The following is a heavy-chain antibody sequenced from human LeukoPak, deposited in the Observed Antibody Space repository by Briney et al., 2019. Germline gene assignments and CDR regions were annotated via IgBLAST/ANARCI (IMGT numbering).Heavy chain of an antibody. J-gene: IGHJ3*02. CDR1: GYTFTTYA. CDR3: ARVTEAGAFDI. V-gene: IGHV1-3*01. CDR2: INAGNGNT. Sequence: ASVKVSCKASGYTFTTYAMHWVRQAPGQRLEWLGWINAGNGNTKYSQKFQGRVTITRDTSASTAYMELSSLRSEDTAVYYCARVTEAGAFDIWGQGTMVTVSS. D-gene: IGHD4-11*01.